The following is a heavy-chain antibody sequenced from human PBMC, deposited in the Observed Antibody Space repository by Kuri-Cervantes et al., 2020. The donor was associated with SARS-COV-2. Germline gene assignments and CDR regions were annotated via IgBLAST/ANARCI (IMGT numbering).Heavy chain of an antibody. J-gene: IGHJ6*03. V-gene: IGHV3-15*01. CDR1: GFTFSNAW. CDR3: TTDIVVVPAARVDYYYMDV. D-gene: IGHD2-2*01. Sequence: GGSLRLSCAASGFTFSNAWMSWVRQAPGKGLEWVGRIKSKTDGGTTDYAAPVKGRFTISRDDSKNTLYLQMNSLKTEVTAVYYCTTDIVVVPAARVDYYYMDVWGKGTTVTVSS. CDR2: IKSKTDGGTT.